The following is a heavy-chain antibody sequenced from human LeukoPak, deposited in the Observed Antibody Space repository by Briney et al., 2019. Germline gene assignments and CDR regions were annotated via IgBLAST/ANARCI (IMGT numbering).Heavy chain of an antibody. D-gene: IGHD4-17*01. CDR3: ARSMVTNYFDH. Sequence: GGSLRLSCAASGFTFSSYEMTWVRQAPGKGLEWVSYISRSGSNTYYAGSVQGRFTISRDNAKNSLYLQMNSLRAEDAAVYYCARSMVTNYFDHWGQGTLVAVSS. J-gene: IGHJ4*02. CDR2: ISRSGSNT. V-gene: IGHV3-48*03. CDR1: GFTFSSYE.